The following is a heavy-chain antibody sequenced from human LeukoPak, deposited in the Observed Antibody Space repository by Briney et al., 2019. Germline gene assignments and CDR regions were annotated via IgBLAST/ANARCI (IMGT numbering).Heavy chain of an antibody. Sequence: GGSLRLSRAASGFTFSSYAMSWVRQAPGKGLEWVSAISGSGGSTYYADSVKGRFTISRDNSKNTLYLQMNSLRAEDTAVYYCAKAMGGVVPAAKYLYGMDVWGQGTTVTVSS. J-gene: IGHJ6*02. CDR3: AKAMGGVVPAAKYLYGMDV. CDR1: GFTFSSYA. V-gene: IGHV3-23*01. CDR2: ISGSGGST. D-gene: IGHD2-2*01.